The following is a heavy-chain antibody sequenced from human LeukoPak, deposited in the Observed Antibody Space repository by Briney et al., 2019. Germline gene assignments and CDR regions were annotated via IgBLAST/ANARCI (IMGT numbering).Heavy chain of an antibody. CDR3: ARLSYYYDSSGYLWAFDI. V-gene: IGHV4-38-2*02. J-gene: IGHJ3*02. Sequence: SETLSLTCTVSGYSLTSGQYWGWIRQPPGKGLEWIGSMFHSGSTYYNPSLKSRVTISVDRSKNQFSLKLSSVTAADTAVYYCARLSYYYDSSGYLWAFDIWGQGTMVTVSS. CDR1: GYSLTSGQY. D-gene: IGHD3-22*01. CDR2: MFHSGST.